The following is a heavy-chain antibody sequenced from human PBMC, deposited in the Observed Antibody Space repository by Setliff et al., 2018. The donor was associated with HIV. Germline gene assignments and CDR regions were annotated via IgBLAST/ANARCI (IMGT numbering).Heavy chain of an antibody. CDR2: IYHSGST. CDR1: SGSISSSNW. D-gene: IGHD6-25*01. Sequence: SETLSLTCAVSSGSISSSNWWSWVRQPPGKELEWIGEIYHSGSTNYNPSLKSRVTISLDRFKHQFSLKLTSVTAADTAVYYCAAASGWDPLLDYWGQGTLVTVSS. J-gene: IGHJ4*02. V-gene: IGHV4-4*02. CDR3: AAASGWDPLLDY.